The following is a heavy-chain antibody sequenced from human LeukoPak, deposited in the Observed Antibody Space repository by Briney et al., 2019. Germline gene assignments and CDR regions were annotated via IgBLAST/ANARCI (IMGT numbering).Heavy chain of an antibody. Sequence: ASVKVSCKASGYTFTGYYMHWVRQAPGQGLEWMEWINPNSGGTNYAQKFQGRVTMTRDTSISTAYMELSRLRSDDTAVYYCARDPLYESGPPVDYWGQGTLVTVSS. D-gene: IGHD2/OR15-2a*01. CDR2: INPNSGGT. J-gene: IGHJ4*02. CDR3: ARDPLYESGPPVDY. V-gene: IGHV1-2*02. CDR1: GYTFTGYY.